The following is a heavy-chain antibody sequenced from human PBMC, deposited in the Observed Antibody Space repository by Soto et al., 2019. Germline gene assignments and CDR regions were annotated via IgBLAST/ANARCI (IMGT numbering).Heavy chain of an antibody. J-gene: IGHJ3*01. CDR1: GYTFTGYH. V-gene: IGHV1-2*02. CDR2: INPNSGGT. CDR3: ASPVAVAGVFDV. D-gene: IGHD6-19*01. Sequence: SVKVSCKASGYTFTGYHMHWVRQAPGQGLEWMGWINPNSGGTNYAQKFQGRVTMTRDTSTSTAYMELRSLRSDDTAVYYFASPVAVAGVFDVRGQRTMVTVSS.